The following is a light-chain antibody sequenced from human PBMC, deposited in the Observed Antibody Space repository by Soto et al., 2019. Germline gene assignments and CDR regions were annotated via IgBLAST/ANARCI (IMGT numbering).Light chain of an antibody. V-gene: IGKV3-11*01. J-gene: IGKJ1*01. CDR2: DAS. CDR3: QQYSSWLWT. CDR1: QSVSSY. Sequence: EIVLTQSPSTLSLSPGERATLSCRASQSVSSYLAWYQQKPGQAPRLLIYDASNRATGIPARFSGSGSGTEFTLTINSLQSEDFAVYYCQQYSSWLWTFGQGTKVDIK.